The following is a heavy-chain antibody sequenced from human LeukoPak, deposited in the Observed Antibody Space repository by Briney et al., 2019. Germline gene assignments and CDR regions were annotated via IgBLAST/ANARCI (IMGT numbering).Heavy chain of an antibody. D-gene: IGHD6-19*01. V-gene: IGHV3-53*01. CDR1: GFAVSSNY. CDR3: ARESYNSGIDY. J-gene: IGHJ4*02. CDR2: IYSGGST. Sequence: GESLRLSCAASGFAVSSNYMSWVRQAPGKGLEWVSVIYSGGSTYYADSVKGRFTISRDNSKNTLHLQMNSLRAEDTAVYYCARESYNSGIDYWGQGTLVTVSS.